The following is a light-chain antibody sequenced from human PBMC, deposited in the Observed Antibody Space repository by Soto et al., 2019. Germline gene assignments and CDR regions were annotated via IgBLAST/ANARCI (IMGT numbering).Light chain of an antibody. CDR3: QQSYSTPIT. V-gene: IGKV1-39*01. Sequence: DIKMTQSPSSLSAAVGYRVTITCRASQSISSYLSWYQQKPGKAPKLLIYAASSLQSGVPSRFSGSGSGTDFTLTISSLQPEDFATYYCQQSYSTPITFGQGTRLEIK. J-gene: IGKJ5*01. CDR2: AAS. CDR1: QSISSY.